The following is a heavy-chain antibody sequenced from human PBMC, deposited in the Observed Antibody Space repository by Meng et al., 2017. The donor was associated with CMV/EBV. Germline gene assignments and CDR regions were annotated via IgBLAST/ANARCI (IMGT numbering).Heavy chain of an antibody. CDR1: CGSSSSSDYD. CDR3: ARVYCSGGSCYGNWFDP. CDR2: IYYSGST. V-gene: IGHV4-30-4*08. D-gene: IGHD2-15*01. Sequence: QVQPQESRPGLVKPSQTLSLTCTGSCGSSSSSDYDWSWIRQPPGKGLEWIGYIYYSGSTYYNPSLKSRVTISVDTSKNQFSLKLSSVTAADTAVYYCARVYCSGGSCYGNWFDPWGQGTLVTVSS. J-gene: IGHJ5*02.